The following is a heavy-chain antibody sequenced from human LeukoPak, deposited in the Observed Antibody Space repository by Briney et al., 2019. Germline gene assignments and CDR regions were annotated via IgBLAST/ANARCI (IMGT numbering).Heavy chain of an antibody. CDR1: GFTFSSYS. D-gene: IGHD6-13*01. CDR2: ISSSSSYI. V-gene: IGHV3-21*01. CDR3: ARGAAGSYSGIDY. Sequence: GGSLRLSCAASGFTFSSYSMNWVRQAPGKGLEWVSSISSSSSYIYYADSVKGRFIISRDNAKNSLYLQMNSLRAEDTAVYYCARGAAGSYSGIDYWGQGTLVTVSS. J-gene: IGHJ4*02.